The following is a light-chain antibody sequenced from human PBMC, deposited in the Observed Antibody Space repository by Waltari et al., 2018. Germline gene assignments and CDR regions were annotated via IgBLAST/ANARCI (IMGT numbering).Light chain of an antibody. V-gene: IGKV3-20*01. J-gene: IGKJ1*01. CDR3: QQYGSSPQWT. CDR2: GAC. Sequence: GTLSLSPGERATLSCRASQSVSSSYLAWYQQKPGQAPRLLIYGACSRATGIPDRFSGSGSGTDFTLTISRLEPEDFAVYYCQQYGSSPQWTFGQGTKVEIK. CDR1: QSVSSSY.